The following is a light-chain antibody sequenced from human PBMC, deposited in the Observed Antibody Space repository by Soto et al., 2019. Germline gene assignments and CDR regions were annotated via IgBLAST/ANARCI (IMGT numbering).Light chain of an antibody. Sequence: QLVLTQSSSVSASLGSSVKLTCTLSSGHSSYIIAWHQQQPGKAPRYLMNLEGSGSYNKESGVPDRFSGSSSGADRYLTISNLQFEDEADYYCETWDSNTRAFGGGTKLTVL. CDR3: ETWDSNTRA. J-gene: IGLJ3*02. V-gene: IGLV4-60*02. CDR2: LEGSGSY. CDR1: SGHSSYI.